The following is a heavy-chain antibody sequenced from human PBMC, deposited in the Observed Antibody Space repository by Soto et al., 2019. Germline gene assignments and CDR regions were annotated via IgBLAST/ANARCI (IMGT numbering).Heavy chain of an antibody. CDR1: GGSINNNY. CDR2: VYYTGST. V-gene: IGHV4-59*01. Sequence: PSETLSLTCTVSGGSINNNYWSWIRQPPGKGLEWIGYVYYTGSTNYNPSLKSRVTISVGTSKNQFSLKLTSVTAADTAVYYCARGGWSNDYWGQGTLVTVHS. CDR3: ARGGWSNDY. D-gene: IGHD6-19*01. J-gene: IGHJ4*02.